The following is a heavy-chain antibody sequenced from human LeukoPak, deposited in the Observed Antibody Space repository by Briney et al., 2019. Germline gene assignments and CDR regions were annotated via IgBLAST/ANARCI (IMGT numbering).Heavy chain of an antibody. J-gene: IGHJ4*02. CDR3: ARGRSYDFWSGSYY. CDR1: GYTFTSYD. D-gene: IGHD3-3*01. Sequence: ASVKVSCKASGYTFTSYDINWVRQATGQGLEWMGWMNPNSGNTGYAQKFQGRATITRNTSISTAYMELSSLRSEDTAVYYCARGRSYDFWSGSYYWGQGTLVTVSS. V-gene: IGHV1-8*03. CDR2: MNPNSGNT.